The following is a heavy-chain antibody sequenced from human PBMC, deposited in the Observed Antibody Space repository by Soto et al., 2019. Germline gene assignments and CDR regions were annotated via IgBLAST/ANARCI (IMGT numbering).Heavy chain of an antibody. CDR3: AKSPYYYGSGSSYYFDY. Sequence: GGSLRLSCAASGFSFNDYYMSWIRQAPGKGLEWVSYISTSGGYTNYADSVEGRFTISRDNSKNTLYLQMNSLRAEDTAVYYCAKSPYYYGSGSSYYFDYWGQGTLVTVSS. J-gene: IGHJ4*02. V-gene: IGHV3-11*03. D-gene: IGHD3-10*01. CDR2: ISTSGGYT. CDR1: GFSFNDYY.